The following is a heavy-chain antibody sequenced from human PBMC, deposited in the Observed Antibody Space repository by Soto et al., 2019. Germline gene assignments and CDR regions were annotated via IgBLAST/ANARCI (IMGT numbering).Heavy chain of an antibody. CDR3: GRQNYYYGIDV. V-gene: IGHV3-66*04. CDR2: INGAGDT. CDR1: GFDASVNL. J-gene: IGHJ6*02. Sequence: GGSLRLSCAASGFDASVNLMNWVRQAPGKGLEWVSVINGAGDTKYADSVKGRFAISRDISRNTVYLQMNSLRAEDTAVYYCGRQNYYYGIDVWGHGTTVTVSS.